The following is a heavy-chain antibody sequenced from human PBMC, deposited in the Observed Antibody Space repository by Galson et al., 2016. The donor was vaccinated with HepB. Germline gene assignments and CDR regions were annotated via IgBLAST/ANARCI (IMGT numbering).Heavy chain of an antibody. CDR1: GYTFSRYG. CDR3: ARDADSFFDFAGLYS. V-gene: IGHV1-18*01. CDR2: ISAYNGNT. D-gene: IGHD3-9*01. Sequence: SVKVSCKASGYTFSRYGISWVRQAPGQGLEWMGWISAYNGNTKYAQELQGRVTMTTDTSTSTAYMEPRSLRSDDTAVYYCARDADSFFDFAGLYSWGQGTLVTVSS. J-gene: IGHJ4*02.